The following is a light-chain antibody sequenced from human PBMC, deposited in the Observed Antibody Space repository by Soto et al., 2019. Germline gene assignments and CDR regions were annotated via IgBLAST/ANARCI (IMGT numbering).Light chain of an antibody. Sequence: EIVLTQYPGTLSLSPGERATLSCRASQSVDSTYLAWYQQKPGQAPTLLLYASSSRAAGIPDRFSGSGSGTAFTLTISRREPEDFAVYYCQQYDTSPPLYTFGQGTKLEIK. J-gene: IGKJ2*01. CDR1: QSVDSTY. CDR3: QQYDTSPPLYT. V-gene: IGKV3-20*01. CDR2: ASS.